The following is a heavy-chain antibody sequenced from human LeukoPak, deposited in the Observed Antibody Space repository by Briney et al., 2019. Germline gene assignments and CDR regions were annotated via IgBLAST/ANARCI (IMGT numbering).Heavy chain of an antibody. D-gene: IGHD2-2*01. V-gene: IGHV3-64D*09. Sequence: GGSLRLSCSAFGFSFSSYAMHWVRQAPGRGLEYVSTISSNGRNTYYSASVKGRITLSRDNSKNTLRLQMNSLRPDDTAVYFCGKARDAVEPDAMKWVFDSWGQGALVTVSS. CDR2: ISSNGRNT. J-gene: IGHJ4*02. CDR1: GFSFSSYA. CDR3: GKARDAVEPDAMKWVFDS.